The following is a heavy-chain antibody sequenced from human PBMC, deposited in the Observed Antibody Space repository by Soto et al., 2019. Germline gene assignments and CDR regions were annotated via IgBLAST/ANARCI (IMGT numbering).Heavy chain of an antibody. J-gene: IGHJ4*02. CDR2: ISVSGGST. CDR3: AKGMYYYDSSGYRLFDY. CDR1: GFTFRNYA. Sequence: EVQLLESGGGLIQPGGSLRLSCAASGFTFRNYAMNWVRQAPGKGLEWVSGISVSGGSTYYADSVKGRFTVSRDNSQNTVYLQMNRRRAEDTAVYFCAKGMYYYDSSGYRLFDYWGQGSLVTVSS. D-gene: IGHD3-22*01. V-gene: IGHV3-23*01.